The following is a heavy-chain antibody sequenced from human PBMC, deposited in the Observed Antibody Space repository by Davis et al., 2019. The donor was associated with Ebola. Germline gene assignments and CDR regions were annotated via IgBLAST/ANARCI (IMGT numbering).Heavy chain of an antibody. J-gene: IGHJ5*02. V-gene: IGHV5-51*01. CDR2: IYPGDSDT. CDR3: ARDPTYYDILTGYYTYAKYNWFDH. D-gene: IGHD3-9*01. CDR1: GYSFTSYW. Sequence: KVSCKGSGYSFTSYWIGWVRQMPGKGLEWMGIIYPGDSDTRYSPSFQGQVTISAYMELSSLRSEDTAVYYCARDPTYYDILTGYYTYAKYNWFDHWGQGTLVTVSS.